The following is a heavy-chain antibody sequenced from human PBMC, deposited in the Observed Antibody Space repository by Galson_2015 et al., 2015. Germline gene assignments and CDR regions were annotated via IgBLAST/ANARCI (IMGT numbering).Heavy chain of an antibody. CDR2: IYWDDDK. CDR1: GFSLRTSGVG. D-gene: IGHD3-22*01. Sequence: PALVTPTQPLTLTCTFSGFSLRTSGVGVGWIRQPPGKALEWLALIYWDDDKRYSPSLKSRLTITKDTSKNQVVLTMTNMDPVDTATYYCARTIVVVITTYFDYWGQGTLVTVSS. V-gene: IGHV2-5*02. J-gene: IGHJ4*02. CDR3: ARTIVVVITTYFDY.